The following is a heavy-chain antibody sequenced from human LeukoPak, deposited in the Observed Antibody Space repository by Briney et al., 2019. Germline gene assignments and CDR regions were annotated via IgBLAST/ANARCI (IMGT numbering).Heavy chain of an antibody. V-gene: IGHV4-39*07. Sequence: PSETLSLTCTVSGGSISSSSYYWGWIRQPPGKGLEWIGSIYYSGSTYYNPSLKSRVTISVDKSKNQFSLKLSSVTAADTAVYHCARELLRYFDCWGQGTLVTVSS. D-gene: IGHD3-9*01. CDR2: IYYSGST. J-gene: IGHJ4*02. CDR1: GGSISSSSYY. CDR3: ARELLRYFDC.